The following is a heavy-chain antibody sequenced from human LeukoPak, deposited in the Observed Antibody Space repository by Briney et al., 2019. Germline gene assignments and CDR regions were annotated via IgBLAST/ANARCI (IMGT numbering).Heavy chain of an antibody. CDR2: INHSGST. V-gene: IGHV4-34*01. J-gene: IGHJ4*02. Sequence: SETLSLTCAVYGGSFSGYYWSWIRQPPGKGLEWIGEINHSGSTNYNPSLKSLVTISVDTSKNQFSLKLSSVTAADTAVYYCARGQSGTFDYWGQGTLVTVSS. D-gene: IGHD3-10*01. CDR3: ARGQSGTFDY. CDR1: GGSFSGYY.